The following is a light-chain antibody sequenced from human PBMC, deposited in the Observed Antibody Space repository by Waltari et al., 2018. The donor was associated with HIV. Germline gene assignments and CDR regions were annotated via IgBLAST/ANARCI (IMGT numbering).Light chain of an antibody. V-gene: IGLV1-47*01. CDR1: SSNIGSNS. CDR3: ATWDDSLNGVL. Sequence: SVLTQPPSASGTPGQKVTISCSGSSSNIGSNSVFWYQQLPGAAPKLLIYRDTQRPSGVPDRFSGSESGTSASLAISGLRSEDEAVYSCATWDDSLNGVLFGGGTNLNVL. J-gene: IGLJ2*01. CDR2: RDT.